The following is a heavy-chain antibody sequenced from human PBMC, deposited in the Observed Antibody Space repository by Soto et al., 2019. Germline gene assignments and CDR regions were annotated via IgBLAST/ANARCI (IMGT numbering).Heavy chain of an antibody. CDR2: IIPIFGTA. CDR1: GGTFSSYA. D-gene: IGHD4-4*01. Sequence: QVQLVQSGAEVKKSGSSVKVSCKASGGTFSSYAISWVRQAAGQGLEWMGGIIPIFGTANYAQKFQGRVTITADESTSTAYMELSSLRSEDTAVYYCARASSTTVRGPPHYWGQGTLVTVSS. CDR3: ARASSTTVRGPPHY. V-gene: IGHV1-69*12. J-gene: IGHJ4*02.